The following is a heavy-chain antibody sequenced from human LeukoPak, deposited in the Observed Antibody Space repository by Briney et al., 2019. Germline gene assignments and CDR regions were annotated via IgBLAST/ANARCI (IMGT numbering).Heavy chain of an antibody. CDR3: ARAPITSPFYFDY. Sequence: LEXGSGINWSGGSTGYADPLRGRFTISRDNAKNSLYLQMDSLRAEDTALYYCARAPITSPFYFDYWGQGTLVTVSS. V-gene: IGHV3-20*03. J-gene: IGHJ4*02. CDR2: INWSGGST. D-gene: IGHD2-2*01.